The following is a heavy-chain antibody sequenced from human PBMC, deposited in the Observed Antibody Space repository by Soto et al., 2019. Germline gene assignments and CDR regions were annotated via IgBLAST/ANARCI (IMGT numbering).Heavy chain of an antibody. CDR2: IIPILGIA. CDR1: GGTFSSYT. D-gene: IGHD1-26*01. CDR3: ARDQGATVLAFDI. V-gene: IGHV1-69*08. J-gene: IGHJ3*02. Sequence: QVQLVQSGAEVKKPGSSVKVSCKASGGTFSSYTISWVRQAPGQGLEWMGRIIPILGIANYAQKFQGRVTITADKSMSTAYMELSSLRSEDTAVYYCARDQGATVLAFDIWGQGTMVTVSS.